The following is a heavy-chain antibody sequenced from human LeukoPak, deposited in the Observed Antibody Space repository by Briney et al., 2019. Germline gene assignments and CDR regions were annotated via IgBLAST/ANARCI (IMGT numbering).Heavy chain of an antibody. Sequence: PGGSLRLSCAASGFTFSNYVIHWVRQAPGKGLEWLAVISCDGTNKYYGDSVKGRFTISRDHSKSTVDLQMDSLGGADTAVYYCARSPTYYYMDVWGKGTTVTVSS. J-gene: IGHJ6*03. CDR2: ISCDGTNK. CDR1: GFTFSNYV. V-gene: IGHV3-30-3*01. CDR3: ARSPTYYYMDV.